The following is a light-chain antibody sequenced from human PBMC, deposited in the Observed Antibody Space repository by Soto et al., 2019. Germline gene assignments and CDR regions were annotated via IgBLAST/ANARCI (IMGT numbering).Light chain of an antibody. CDR3: QAWDSSTVV. Sequence: SYELIQPPSVSVSPGQTASIACSGDKSGDKYACWYQQKPGQSPLLVIYQDTKRPSGIPERFSGSNSGNTATLTISGTQAMDEADYYCQAWDSSTVVFGGGTKLTVL. V-gene: IGLV3-1*01. CDR2: QDT. CDR1: KSGDKY. J-gene: IGLJ2*01.